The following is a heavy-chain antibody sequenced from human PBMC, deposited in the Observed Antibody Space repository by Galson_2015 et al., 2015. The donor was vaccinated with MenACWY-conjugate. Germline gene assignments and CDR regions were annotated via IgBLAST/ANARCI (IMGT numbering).Heavy chain of an antibody. D-gene: IGHD5-12*01. Sequence: SVKVSCKASGSTFSNYAMHWLRQAPGQGLEWMGWINVGSGNTRSSRKFQDRVTITTDTSASTAYMELSSLRSEDTAVYFCARAHLGGGYDYFDPWGQGTPVTVSS. CDR3: ARAHLGGGYDYFDP. CDR2: INVGSGNT. J-gene: IGHJ5*02. V-gene: IGHV1-3*01. CDR1: GSTFSNYA.